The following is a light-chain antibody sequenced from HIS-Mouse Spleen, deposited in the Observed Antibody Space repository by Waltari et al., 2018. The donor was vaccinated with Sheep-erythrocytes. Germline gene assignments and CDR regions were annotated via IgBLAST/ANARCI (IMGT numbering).Light chain of an antibody. CDR1: SSDALCYTY. CDR2: EVS. CDR3: SSYAGSNIVV. J-gene: IGLJ2*01. V-gene: IGLV2-8*01. Sequence: QSALTQPPSASGSPGQSVTIPCTGTSSDALCYTYASWYQKHPGKAPQLMIYEVSKRPSGVPDRFSGSKSGNTASLTVSGLQAEDEADYYCSSYAGSNIVVFGGGTKLTVL.